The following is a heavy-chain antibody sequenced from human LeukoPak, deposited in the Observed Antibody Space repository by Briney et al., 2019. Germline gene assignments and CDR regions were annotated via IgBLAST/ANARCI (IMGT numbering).Heavy chain of an antibody. D-gene: IGHD3-9*01. V-gene: IGHV4-34*01. Sequence: PSETLSLTCAVYGGSFTAFFWSWLRQSPEKGLEWIGEISHNGSISYSPSFKSRVTITVDASTNQFSLHVKSVSAADTAVYYCARRRLRYHPGFDPWGQGTLVTVSS. CDR1: GGSFTAFF. CDR2: ISHNGSI. J-gene: IGHJ5*02. CDR3: ARRRLRYHPGFDP.